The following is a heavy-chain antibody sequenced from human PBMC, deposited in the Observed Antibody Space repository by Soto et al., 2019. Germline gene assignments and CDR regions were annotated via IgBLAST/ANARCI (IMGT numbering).Heavy chain of an antibody. CDR2: ISYDGSNK. V-gene: IGHV3-30*03. J-gene: IGHJ4*02. CDR1: GFTFSSYG. Sequence: GGSLRLSCAASGFTFSSYGMHWVRQAPGKGLEWVAVISYDGSNKYYADSVKGRFTISRDNSKNTLYLQMNSLRAEDTAVYYCAHLGYCTNGVCFLPLDFDYWGQGTLVTVSS. D-gene: IGHD2-8*01. CDR3: AHLGYCTNGVCFLPLDFDY.